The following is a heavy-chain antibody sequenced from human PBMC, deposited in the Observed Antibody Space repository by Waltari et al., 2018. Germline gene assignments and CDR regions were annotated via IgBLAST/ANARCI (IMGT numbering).Heavy chain of an antibody. D-gene: IGHD6-13*01. CDR2: IKSKTDGGTT. V-gene: IGHV3-15*01. Sequence: VGRIKSKTDGGTTDYAAPVKGRFTISRDDSKNTLYLQMNSLKTEDTAVYYCTTDSGIAAAGPVDYWGQGTLVTVSS. J-gene: IGHJ4*02. CDR3: TTDSGIAAAGPVDY.